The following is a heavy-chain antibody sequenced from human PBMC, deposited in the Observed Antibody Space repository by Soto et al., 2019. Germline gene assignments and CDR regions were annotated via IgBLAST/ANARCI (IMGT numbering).Heavy chain of an antibody. CDR2: INAGNGNT. D-gene: IGHD2-21*02. Sequence: QVPLVQSGAEEKKPGASVKVSCKASGYTFTSYAMHWVRQAPGQRLEWMGWINAGNGNTKYSQKFQGRVTINRDTSASTAYMELSSLRSEDTAVYYCARSIVVVTALDYWGQGTLVTVSS. CDR1: GYTFTSYA. V-gene: IGHV1-3*05. J-gene: IGHJ4*02. CDR3: ARSIVVVTALDY.